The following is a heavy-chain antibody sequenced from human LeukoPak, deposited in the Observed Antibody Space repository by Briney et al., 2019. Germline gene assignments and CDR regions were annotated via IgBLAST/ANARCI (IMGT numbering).Heavy chain of an antibody. V-gene: IGHV4-4*07. CDR3: ARSEVYSGSYYYFDY. J-gene: IGHJ4*02. D-gene: IGHD1-26*01. CDR1: GGSISSYY. CDR2: IYTSGST. Sequence: SETLSLTCTASGGSISSYYWSWIRQPAGKGLEWIGRIYTSGSTNYNPSLKSRVTMSVDTSKNQFSLKLSSVTAADTAVYYCARSEVYSGSYYYFDYWGQGTLVTVSS.